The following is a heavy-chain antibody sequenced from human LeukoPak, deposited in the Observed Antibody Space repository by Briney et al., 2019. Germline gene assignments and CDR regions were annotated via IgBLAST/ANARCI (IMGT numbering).Heavy chain of an antibody. J-gene: IGHJ6*02. D-gene: IGHD6-6*01. Sequence: SETLSLTCSVSGASLSSHYWSWVRPPPGKGLEWIGYIYYSGSTNYNPSLKSRVTISVDTSKNQFSLKLSSVTAADTAVYYCARHGAARPYYYYGMDVWGQGTTVTGSS. V-gene: IGHV4-59*08. CDR3: ARHGAARPYYYYGMDV. CDR2: IYYSGST. CDR1: GASLSSHY.